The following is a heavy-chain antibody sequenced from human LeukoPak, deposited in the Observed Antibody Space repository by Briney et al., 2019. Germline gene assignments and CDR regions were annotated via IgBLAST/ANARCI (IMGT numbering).Heavy chain of an antibody. CDR2: IYYSGST. J-gene: IGHJ4*02. V-gene: IGHV4-39*01. CDR1: GGSISSSSYS. D-gene: IGHD2-21*01. Sequence: SETLSLTCTVSGGSISSSSYSWGWIRQPPGKGLEWIGSIYYSGSTYYNPSLKSRVTISVDTSKNQFSLKLSSVTAADTAVYYCARRGEGNFDYWGQGTLVTVSS. CDR3: ARRGEGNFDY.